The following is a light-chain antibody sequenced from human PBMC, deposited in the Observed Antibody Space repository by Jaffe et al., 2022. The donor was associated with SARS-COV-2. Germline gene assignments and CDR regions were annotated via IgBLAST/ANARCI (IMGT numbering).Light chain of an antibody. V-gene: IGLV2-14*03. CDR2: DVS. CDR1: SSVAQAYNY. CDR3: SSYTTSSYV. J-gene: IGLJ1*01. Sequence: QSALTQPASVSGSPGQSITISCTGLSSVAQAYNYVAWYQQFPGKAPKLVIYDVSNRPSGVSDRFSGSKSGNTASLIISGLQAEDEADYYCSSYTTSSYVFATGTKVTVL.